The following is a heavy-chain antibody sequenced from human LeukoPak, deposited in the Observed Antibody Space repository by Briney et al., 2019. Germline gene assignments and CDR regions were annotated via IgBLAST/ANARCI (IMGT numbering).Heavy chain of an antibody. J-gene: IGHJ6*03. V-gene: IGHV3-23*01. CDR3: ARAKALYYYYYYMDV. CDR2: ISGSGGST. CDR1: GFTFSSYG. Sequence: GGTLRLSCAASGFTFSSYGMSWVRQAPGKGLEWVSAISGSGGSTYYADSVKGRFTISRDNAKNSLYLQMNSLRAEDTAVYYCARAKALYYYYYYMDVWGKGTTVTISS.